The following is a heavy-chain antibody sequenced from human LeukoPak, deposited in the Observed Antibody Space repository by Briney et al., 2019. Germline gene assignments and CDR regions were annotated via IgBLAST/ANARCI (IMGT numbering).Heavy chain of an antibody. J-gene: IGHJ4*02. CDR2: TWNGGNDK. V-gene: IGHV3-33*01. CDR3: ARDRGDRGDIITEYFDY. Sequence: PGGSLRLSCAASGFTFSNYGMHWVRQAPGKGLEWVAVTWNGGNDKYYADSVKGRFTISRDDSKKTMYLQMNSLRAEDTAVYYCARDRGDRGDIITEYFDYWGQGTLVTVSS. CDR1: GFTFSNYG. D-gene: IGHD3-10*01.